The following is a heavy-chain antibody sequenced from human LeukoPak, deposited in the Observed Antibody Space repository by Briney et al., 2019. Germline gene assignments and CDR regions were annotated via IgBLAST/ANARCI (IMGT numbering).Heavy chain of an antibody. CDR1: GYSFTSYW. J-gene: IGHJ4*02. Sequence: GESLQISCKGSGYSFTSYWIGWVRQLPGKGLEWMGIIYPGDSDTRYSPSFQGQVTISADKSINTAYLQWSSLKASDTAIYYCARIYGDLADYWGQGTLVTVSS. CDR3: ARIYGDLADY. D-gene: IGHD4-17*01. V-gene: IGHV5-51*01. CDR2: IYPGDSDT.